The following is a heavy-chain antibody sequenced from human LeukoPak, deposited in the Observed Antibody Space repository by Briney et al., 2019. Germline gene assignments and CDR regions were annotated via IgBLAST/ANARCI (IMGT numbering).Heavy chain of an antibody. J-gene: IGHJ4*02. CDR3: ARVGIEATVVEY. CDR1: GFTFSSYE. CDR2: IYSGGST. Sequence: PGGSLRLSCAASGFTFSSYEMNWVRQAPGKGLEWVSVIYSGGSTYYADSVKGRFTISRDNSKNTLYLQTNGLRAEDTAVYYCARVGIEATVVEYWGQGTLVTVSS. D-gene: IGHD5-12*01. V-gene: IGHV3-66*01.